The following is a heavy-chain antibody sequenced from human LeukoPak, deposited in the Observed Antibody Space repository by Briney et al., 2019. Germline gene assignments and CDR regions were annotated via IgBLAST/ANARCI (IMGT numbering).Heavy chain of an antibody. V-gene: IGHV4-39*07. Sequence: SETLSLTCTVSGGSISSSSYYRGWIRQPPGKGLEWIGSIYYSGSTYYNPSLKSRVTISVDTSKNQFSLKLSSVTAADTAVYYCARDSGEGLYYYYGMDVWGQGTTVTVSS. CDR2: IYYSGST. CDR3: ARDSGEGLYYYYGMDV. D-gene: IGHD5-12*01. J-gene: IGHJ6*02. CDR1: GGSISSSSYY.